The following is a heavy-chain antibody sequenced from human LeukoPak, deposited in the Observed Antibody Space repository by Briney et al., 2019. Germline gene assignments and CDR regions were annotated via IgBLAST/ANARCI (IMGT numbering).Heavy chain of an antibody. CDR3: ARRLPGIAAANLV. D-gene: IGHD6-13*01. Sequence: SETLSLTCTVSGGSISSSSYHWGWIRQPPGKGLEWIGSIYYSGSTYYNPSLKSRVTISVDTSKNQFSLKLSSVTAADTAVYYCARRLPGIAAANLVWGQGTLVTVSS. V-gene: IGHV4-39*07. CDR1: GGSISSSSYH. J-gene: IGHJ4*02. CDR2: IYYSGST.